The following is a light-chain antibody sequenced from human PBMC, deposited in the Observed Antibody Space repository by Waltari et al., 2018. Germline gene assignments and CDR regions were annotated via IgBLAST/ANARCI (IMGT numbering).Light chain of an antibody. Sequence: VLTQSPGTLYLSPGARATLSCRASQTVSRNYLAWFQQKPGQAPRLLIYAASTRAPGTPDRFSGSGSGTDFALTISRLEPEDFAVYYCQQYGSSPQVFGQGTRVDIK. CDR3: QQYGSSPQV. CDR2: AAS. CDR1: QTVSRNY. V-gene: IGKV3-20*01. J-gene: IGKJ5*01.